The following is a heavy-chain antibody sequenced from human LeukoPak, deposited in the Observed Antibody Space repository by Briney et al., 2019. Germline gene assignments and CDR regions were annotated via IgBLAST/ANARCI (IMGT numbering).Heavy chain of an antibody. J-gene: IGHJ4*02. D-gene: IGHD3-22*01. CDR1: GFTFSTHT. V-gene: IGHV3-66*01. CDR2: IYSGGST. CDR3: ARDATGVISS. Sequence: GESLRLSCITSGFTFSTHTMNWVRQAPGKGLEWVSVIYSGGSTYYADSVKGRFTISRDNSKNTLYLQMNSLRAEDTAVYYCARDATGVISSWGQGTLVTASS.